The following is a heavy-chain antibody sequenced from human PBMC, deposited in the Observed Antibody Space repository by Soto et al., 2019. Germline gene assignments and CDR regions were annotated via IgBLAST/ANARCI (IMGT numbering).Heavy chain of an antibody. CDR3: ARGTGSKGMDV. J-gene: IGHJ6*02. Sequence: PGGSLRLSCAASGFTFSSYSMDWVRQAPGKGLEWVSFISSSSTYIHYADSVKGRFTISRDDAKNSLYLQMNSLRAEDTAVYYCARGTGSKGMDVWGQGTTVTV. D-gene: IGHD4-4*01. V-gene: IGHV3-21*01. CDR2: ISSSSTYI. CDR1: GFTFSSYS.